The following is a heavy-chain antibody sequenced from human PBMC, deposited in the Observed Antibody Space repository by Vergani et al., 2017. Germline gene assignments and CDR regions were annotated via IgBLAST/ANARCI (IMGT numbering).Heavy chain of an antibody. CDR1: GYTFTSYG. J-gene: IGHJ6*02. V-gene: IGHV1-18*01. D-gene: IGHD2-15*01. CDR2: ISAYNGNT. Sequence: QVQLVQSGAEVKKPGASVKVSCKASGYTFTSYGISWVRQAPGQGLEWMGWISAYNGNTNYAQKLQGRVTMTTDTSTSTAYMELSSLSSDDTAVYYCARDVVVVAAENYYYYYGMDVWGQGTTVTVSS. CDR3: ARDVVVVAAENYYYYYGMDV.